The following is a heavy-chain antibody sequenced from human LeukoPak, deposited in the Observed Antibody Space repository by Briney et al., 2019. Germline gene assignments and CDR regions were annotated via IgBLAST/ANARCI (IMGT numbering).Heavy chain of an antibody. CDR3: AKEYKHDHWLFDY. V-gene: IGHV3-30*18. CDR1: GFTFSAFG. Sequence: SGGSLRLSCAASGFTFSAFGMHWVRRAPGKGLEWVAVIGDDGTVAYYADSVKGRFIISRDNSRKMVYLQMNSLRGEDTAVYYCAKEYKHDHWLFDYWGLGVLVTVSS. D-gene: IGHD3-3*02. J-gene: IGHJ4*02. CDR2: IGDDGTVA.